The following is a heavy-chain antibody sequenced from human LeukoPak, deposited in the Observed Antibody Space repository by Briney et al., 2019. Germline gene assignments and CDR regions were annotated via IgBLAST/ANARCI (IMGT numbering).Heavy chain of an antibody. Sequence: SETLSLTCTVSGGSISTYYWSWIRQPPGKGLEWIGYIYYSGTNYYSPSLKRRLTISLDPSKNQLSLKIKSVTAADTAVYYCAGYRIAGGPVFDFWGQGTLVTVSS. D-gene: IGHD1-26*01. CDR1: GGSISTYY. CDR3: AGYRIAGGPVFDF. CDR2: IYYSGTN. J-gene: IGHJ4*02. V-gene: IGHV4-59*04.